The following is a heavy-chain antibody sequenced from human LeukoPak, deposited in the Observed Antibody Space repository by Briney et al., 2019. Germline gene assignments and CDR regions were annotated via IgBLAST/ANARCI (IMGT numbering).Heavy chain of an antibody. CDR2: IYYSGST. Sequence: SETLSLTCTVSGGSISTTGYYWAWIRQPPGKGLEWIASIYYSGSTYYNSSLKRRATISVDTSRNQFSLKLSSVTGADTALYYCASDKGYSNNYFDYWGQGTLVTVSS. D-gene: IGHD6-13*01. CDR1: GGSISTTGYY. V-gene: IGHV4-39*01. J-gene: IGHJ4*01. CDR3: ASDKGYSNNYFDY.